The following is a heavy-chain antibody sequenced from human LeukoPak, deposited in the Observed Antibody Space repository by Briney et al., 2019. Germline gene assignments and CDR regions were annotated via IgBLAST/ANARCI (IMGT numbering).Heavy chain of an antibody. Sequence: GGSLRLSCAASGFTFSDHAMSWVRQAPGKGLGWVSAIRVTGTTTFYAASVKGRFTISRDNSKNTADLQMNSLRAEDTAVYYCAKVSWLGTLPSYHFDSWGQGTQVTVSS. J-gene: IGHJ4*02. CDR2: IRVTGTTT. V-gene: IGHV3-23*01. D-gene: IGHD6-19*01. CDR1: GFTFSDHA. CDR3: AKVSWLGTLPSYHFDS.